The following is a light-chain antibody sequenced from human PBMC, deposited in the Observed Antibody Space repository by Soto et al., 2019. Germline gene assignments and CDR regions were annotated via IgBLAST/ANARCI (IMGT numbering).Light chain of an antibody. CDR2: DDS. J-gene: IGLJ1*01. CDR1: NVGSKT. V-gene: IGLV3-21*02. CDR3: KVWDSSSVHPV. Sequence: SYQLTQAPSVSVARGQTSRITCGGNNVGSKTVHWYQQKPGQAPVLVVYDDSDRPSGIPERFFGSNSGNTATLTISRVEAGDEADYYCKVWDSSSVHPVFGTGTKVTVL.